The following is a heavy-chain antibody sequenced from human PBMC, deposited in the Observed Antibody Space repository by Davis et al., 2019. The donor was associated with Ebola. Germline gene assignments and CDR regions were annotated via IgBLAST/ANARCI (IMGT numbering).Heavy chain of an antibody. CDR3: ARTAAAGTRVSKSYYGMDV. D-gene: IGHD6-13*01. Sequence: ASVKVSCKASGYTFTSYYMHWVRQAPGQGLEWMGIINPSGGSTSYAQKFQGRVTMTRDTSTSTVYMELSSLRSDDTAVYFCARTAAAGTRVSKSYYGMDVWGSGTTVTVSS. V-gene: IGHV1-46*01. J-gene: IGHJ6*04. CDR2: INPSGGST. CDR1: GYTFTSYY.